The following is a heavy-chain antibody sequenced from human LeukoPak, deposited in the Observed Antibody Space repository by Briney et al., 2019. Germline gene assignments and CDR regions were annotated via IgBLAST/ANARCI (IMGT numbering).Heavy chain of an antibody. CDR2: IKQDGSEK. CDR3: ARDRRPSIYGGLDS. V-gene: IGHV3-7*01. J-gene: IGHJ5*02. Sequence: PGGSLRLSCAASGFTFSNYWMSWVRQPPGKGLEWVANIKQDGSEKYYGDSVKGRFTISTDTPKNPLYLQMNSLTATGTSIYYCARDRRPSIYGGLDSWGQGTLVTVSS. CDR1: GFTFSNYW. D-gene: IGHD4-23*01.